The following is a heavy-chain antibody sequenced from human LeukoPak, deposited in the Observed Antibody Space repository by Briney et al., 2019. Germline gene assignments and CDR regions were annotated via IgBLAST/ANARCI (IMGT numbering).Heavy chain of an antibody. V-gene: IGHV4-4*07. D-gene: IGHD3-3*01. J-gene: IGHJ5*02. CDR2: IYTSGST. CDR3: AREDTIFGVVMGFDP. CDR1: GGSISSYY. Sequence: SETLSLTCTVSGGSISSYYWSWIRQPAGKGLEWIGRIYTSGSTNYNPSLKSRVTMSVDTSKNQFSLKLSSVTAADTAVYYCAREDTIFGVVMGFDPWGQGTLVTVSS.